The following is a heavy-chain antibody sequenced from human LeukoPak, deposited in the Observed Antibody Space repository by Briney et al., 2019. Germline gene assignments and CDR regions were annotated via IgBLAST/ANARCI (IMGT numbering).Heavy chain of an antibody. J-gene: IGHJ4*02. V-gene: IGHV1-69*13. CDR3: ARAHFSLRAEGVRGVYAFDY. D-gene: IGHD3-10*01. CDR2: IIPIFGTA. Sequence: ASVKVSCKASGGTFSSYAISWVRQAPGQGLEWMGGIIPIFGTANYAQKFQGRVTITADESTSTAYMELSSLRSDDTAVYYCARAHFSLRAEGVRGVYAFDYWGQGTLVTVSS. CDR1: GGTFSSYA.